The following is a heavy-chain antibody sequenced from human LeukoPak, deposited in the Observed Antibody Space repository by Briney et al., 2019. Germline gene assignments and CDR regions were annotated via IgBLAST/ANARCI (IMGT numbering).Heavy chain of an antibody. CDR3: ARAAGDPWNWFDP. J-gene: IGHJ5*02. D-gene: IGHD7-27*01. CDR2: INHSGST. CDR1: GGSFSGYY. V-gene: IGHV4-34*01. Sequence: SETLSLTCAVYGGSFSGYYWSWIRQPPGKGLEWIGEINHSGSTNYNPSLKSRVTMSVDRSQNQFSLKLSSVTAADTAVYYCARAAGDPWNWFDPWGQGTLVTVSS.